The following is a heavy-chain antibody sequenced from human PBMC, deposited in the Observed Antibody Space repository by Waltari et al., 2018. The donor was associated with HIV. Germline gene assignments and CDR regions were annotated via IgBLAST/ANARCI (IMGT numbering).Heavy chain of an antibody. D-gene: IGHD4-17*01. CDR1: GYTFTSYD. Sequence: QVQLVQSGAEVKKPGASVKVSCKASGYTFTSYDINWVRQATGQGPEWMGWMNPNSVNTGYAQRFQGRVTMTRNTSISTAYMELSSLRSEDTAVYYCARGPLTTPRGYFDSWGQGTLVTVSS. J-gene: IGHJ4*02. CDR3: ARGPLTTPRGYFDS. V-gene: IGHV1-8*01. CDR2: MNPNSVNT.